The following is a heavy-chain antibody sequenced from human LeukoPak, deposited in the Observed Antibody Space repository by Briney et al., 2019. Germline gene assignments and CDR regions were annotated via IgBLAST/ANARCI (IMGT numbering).Heavy chain of an antibody. V-gene: IGHV4-38-2*01. CDR3: ASLQQLGDYYYYYYMDV. CDR2: IYHSGST. Sequence: PSETLSLTCAVSGYSISSGYYWGWIRQPPGKGLEWIGSIYHSGSTYYNPSLKSRVTISVDTSKNQFSLKLSSVTAADTAVYYCASLQQLGDYYYYYYMDVWGKGTTVTVSS. J-gene: IGHJ6*03. D-gene: IGHD6-13*01. CDR1: GYSISSGYY.